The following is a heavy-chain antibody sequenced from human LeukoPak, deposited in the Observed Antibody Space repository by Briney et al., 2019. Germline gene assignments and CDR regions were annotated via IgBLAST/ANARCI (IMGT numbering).Heavy chain of an antibody. D-gene: IGHD5-18*01. CDR2: FYYSGTT. Sequence: SETLSLTCTVSGGSISTGGYFWGWIRQPPGKGLEWIGSFYYSGTTHYNPSLKSRITISEDTSKNQISLNLNSVTAADTAVYYCTRSGTQLWSGIYYFDYWGQGILVTVSS. V-gene: IGHV4-39*01. CDR3: TRSGTQLWSGIYYFDY. J-gene: IGHJ4*02. CDR1: GGSISTGGYF.